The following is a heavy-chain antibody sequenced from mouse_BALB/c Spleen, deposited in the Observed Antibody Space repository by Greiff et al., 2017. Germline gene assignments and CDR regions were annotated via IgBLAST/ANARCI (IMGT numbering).Heavy chain of an antibody. CDR1: GFTFSSYT. CDR2: ISNGGGST. CDR3: ARNYYGSSYGYFDV. J-gene: IGHJ1*01. D-gene: IGHD1-1*01. Sequence: EVKLVESGGGLVQPGGSLKLSCAASGFTFSSYTMSWVRQTPEKRLEWVAYISNGGGSTYYPDTVKGRFTISRDNAKNTLYLQMSSLKSEDTAMYYCARNYYGSSYGYFDVWGAGTTVTVSS. V-gene: IGHV5-12-2*01.